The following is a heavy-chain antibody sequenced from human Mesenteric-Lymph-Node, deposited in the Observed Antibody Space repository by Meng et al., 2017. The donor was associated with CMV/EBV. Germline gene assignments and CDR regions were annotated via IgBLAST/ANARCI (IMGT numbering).Heavy chain of an antibody. D-gene: IGHD3-9*01. V-gene: IGHV3-30*02. CDR2: IRYDGSNK. CDR1: GFTFSSYG. CDR3: AREDPYFDWLYYFDY. Sequence: GESLKISCAASGFTFSSYGMHWVRQAPGKGLEWVAFIRYDGSNKYYGDSVKGRFTISRDNSKNTLYLQMHSLRAEDTAVYYCAREDPYFDWLYYFDYWGQGTLVTVSS. J-gene: IGHJ4*02.